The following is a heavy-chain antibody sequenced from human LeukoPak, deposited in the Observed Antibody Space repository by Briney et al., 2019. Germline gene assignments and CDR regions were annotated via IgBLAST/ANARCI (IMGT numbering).Heavy chain of an antibody. CDR2: FDPEDGET. Sequence: GASVKVSCKVSGYTLTELSMHWVRQAPGKGLEWMGGFDPEDGETIYAQKFQGRVTMTEDTSTDTAYMELSSLRSEDTAVYYCATIPISSSWYGSPKEFDPWGQGTLVTVSS. CDR1: GYTLTELS. CDR3: ATIPISSSWYGSPKEFDP. J-gene: IGHJ5*02. D-gene: IGHD6-13*01. V-gene: IGHV1-24*01.